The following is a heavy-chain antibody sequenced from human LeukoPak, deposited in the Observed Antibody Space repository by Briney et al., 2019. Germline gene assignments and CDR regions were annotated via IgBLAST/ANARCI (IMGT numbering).Heavy chain of an antibody. CDR3: AKDNGIAAAGTPYDY. CDR1: GFTFTSYA. CDR2: ISGSGGTT. J-gene: IGHJ4*02. Sequence: PGGSLRLSCAASGFTFTSYAMSWVRQAPGKGLEWVSAISGSGGTTYYADSVKGRFTISRDNSKNTMYLQMNSLRAEDTAVYYCAKDNGIAAAGTPYDYWGQGTLVTVSS. V-gene: IGHV3-23*01. D-gene: IGHD6-13*01.